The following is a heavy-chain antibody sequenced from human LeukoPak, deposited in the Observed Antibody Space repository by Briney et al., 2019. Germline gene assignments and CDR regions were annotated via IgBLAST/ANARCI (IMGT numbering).Heavy chain of an antibody. J-gene: IGHJ4*02. V-gene: IGHV4-38-2*01. CDR2: IYHSGST. CDR1: GYSISSGYY. Sequence: SETLSLTCAVSGYSISSGYYWGWIRQPPGKGLEWIGSIYHSGSTYYNPSLKSRVTISVDTSKNQFSLKLSSVTAADTAVYYCARPAEIGVGVDYWGQGTLVTVSS. CDR3: ARPAEIGVGVDY. D-gene: IGHD3-3*01.